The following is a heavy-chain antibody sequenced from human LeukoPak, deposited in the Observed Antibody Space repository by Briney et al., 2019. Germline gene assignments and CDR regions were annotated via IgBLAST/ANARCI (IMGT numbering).Heavy chain of an antibody. Sequence: PSETLSLTCAVYGGSFSGYYWSWIRQPPGKGLEWIGEINHSGSTNYNPSLKSRVTISVDTSKNQFSLKLSSVTAADTAVYYCARGSVPTDLDYWGQGTLVTVSS. V-gene: IGHV4-34*01. D-gene: IGHD4-17*01. CDR2: INHSGST. CDR3: ARGSVPTDLDY. CDR1: GGSFSGYY. J-gene: IGHJ4*02.